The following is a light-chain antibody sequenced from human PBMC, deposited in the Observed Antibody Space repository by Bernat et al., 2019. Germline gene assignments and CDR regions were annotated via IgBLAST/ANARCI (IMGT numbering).Light chain of an antibody. V-gene: IGKV1-9*01. CDR1: QVIGTY. CDR3: KQLNSFPIT. J-gene: IGKJ5*01. CDR2: GAS. Sequence: DIQLTQSPPFLSASVGDRVTITCRASQVIGTYLAWYQQKPGKAPNLLIYGASTLQTGVPSRFSGSGSGTELTLTISSLQPEDSAAYYCKQLNSFPITFGQGTRLEIK.